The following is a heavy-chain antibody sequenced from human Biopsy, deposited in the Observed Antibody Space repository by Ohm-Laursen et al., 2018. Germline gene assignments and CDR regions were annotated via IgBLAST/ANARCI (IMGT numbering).Heavy chain of an antibody. J-gene: IGHJ4*02. CDR1: GYTFTGYY. CDR3: AREAIGYQLPCDD. Sequence: ASVKVSCKVSGYTFTGYYLHWVRQAPGQGLEWMGRIIPILRTTTYAPKFQGRVTFTADKSSSTAYLELSSLTSEDTAMFYCAREAIGYQLPCDDWGQGTLVTVSS. CDR2: IIPILRTT. V-gene: IGHV1-69*08. D-gene: IGHD2-15*01.